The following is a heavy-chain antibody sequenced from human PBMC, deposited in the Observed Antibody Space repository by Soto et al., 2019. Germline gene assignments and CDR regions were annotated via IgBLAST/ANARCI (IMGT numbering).Heavy chain of an antibody. CDR1: RGSFSIYA. V-gene: IGHV1-69*13. CDR2: IIPIFGTA. Sequence: ALLKVACKASRGSFSIYASSWGRQDPGQGLEWMGGIIPIFGTANYAQKFQGRVTITADESTSTAYMELSSLRSEDTAVYYCARSVPSGYSYGYQGYYYYYGMDVWGQGTTVTVS. J-gene: IGHJ6*02. CDR3: ARSVPSGYSYGYQGYYYYYGMDV. D-gene: IGHD5-18*01.